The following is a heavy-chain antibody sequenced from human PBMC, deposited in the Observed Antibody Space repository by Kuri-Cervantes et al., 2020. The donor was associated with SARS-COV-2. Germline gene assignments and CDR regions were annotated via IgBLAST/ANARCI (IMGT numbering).Heavy chain of an antibody. V-gene: IGHV1-18*04. D-gene: IGHD3-16*02. CDR3: ARDHRMITFGGVIDHFDY. CDR1: GYTFTSCG. J-gene: IGHJ4*02. CDR2: ISGYNGNT. Sequence: ASVKVSCKASGYTFTSCGISWVRQAPGQGLEWMGWISGYNGNTNYAQKLQGRVTMTTDTSTSTADMELRSLRSDDTAVYYCARDHRMITFGGVIDHFDYWGQGTLVTVSS.